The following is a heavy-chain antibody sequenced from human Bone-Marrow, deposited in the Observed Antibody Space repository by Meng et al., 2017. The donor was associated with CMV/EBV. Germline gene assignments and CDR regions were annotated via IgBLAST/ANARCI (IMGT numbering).Heavy chain of an antibody. CDR1: GFTFSSYW. CDR2: INEDGSEK. J-gene: IGHJ6*02. Sequence: GESLKISCAVSGFTFSSYWMNWVRQGPGKGLEWVANINEDGSEKNYVDSLKGRFTISRDNAKNSLYLQMDSLRAEDTAVYYCARGLCKYCSSTRCYSCYYYGMDVWGQGTTVTVSS. D-gene: IGHD2-2*02. V-gene: IGHV3-7*01. CDR3: ARGLCKYCSSTRCYSCYYYGMDV.